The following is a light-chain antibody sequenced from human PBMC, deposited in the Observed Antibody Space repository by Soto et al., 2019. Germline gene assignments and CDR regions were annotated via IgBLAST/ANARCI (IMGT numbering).Light chain of an antibody. Sequence: DIQMTQSPSSVSASVGDRVTITCRASQGISSWLGWYQQKPEKAPKLLIYAASCLQSGVPSRFSGSGSGTDFTLTISSLQPEDFATYYGQQANSFPFTFGGGTKVEIK. CDR1: QGISSW. J-gene: IGKJ4*01. V-gene: IGKV1D-12*01. CDR3: QQANSFPFT. CDR2: AAS.